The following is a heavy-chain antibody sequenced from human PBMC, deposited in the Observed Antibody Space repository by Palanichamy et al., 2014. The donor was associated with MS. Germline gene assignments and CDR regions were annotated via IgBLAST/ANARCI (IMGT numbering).Heavy chain of an antibody. Sequence: QVQLQESGPGLVKPSETLSLTCTVSGGSVNGHYWSWLRQPPGEALQWIGYIHPNGETNYNPSLKSRVTMSVDTSKNQVSLKLNYVTAADTAVFYCVRQPPATATFDYWGQGILVIVSS. CDR3: VRQPPATATFDY. CDR1: GGSVNGHY. J-gene: IGHJ4*02. V-gene: IGHV4-59*02. D-gene: IGHD2-2*01. CDR2: IHPNGET.